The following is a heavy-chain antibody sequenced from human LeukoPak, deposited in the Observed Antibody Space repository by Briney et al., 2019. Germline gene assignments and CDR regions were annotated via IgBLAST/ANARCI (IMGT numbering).Heavy chain of an antibody. CDR2: ISYDGSNK. J-gene: IGHJ6*02. D-gene: IGHD5-12*01. V-gene: IGHV3-30*18. CDR1: GFTFSSYG. CDR3: AKDGSEDIVATILFYYYYGMDV. Sequence: GGSLRLSCAASGFTFSSYGMHWDRQAPGKGLEWVAVISYDGSNKYYADSVKGRFTISRDNSKNTLYLQMNSLRAEDTAVYYCAKDGSEDIVATILFYYYYGMDVWGQGTTVTVSS.